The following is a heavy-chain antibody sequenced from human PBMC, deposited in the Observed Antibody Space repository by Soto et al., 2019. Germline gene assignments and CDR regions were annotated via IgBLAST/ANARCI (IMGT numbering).Heavy chain of an antibody. CDR3: ARCIQGDYYYGMDV. D-gene: IGHD5-18*01. Sequence: QAQLVQSGAEVRQPGASVKVSCKASGYTFYSHSISWVRKATGQGLEWMGRINADYGNTQYAQKFRGRVTMTTDTPTTTVYMELTNLRSDDTAVYYCARCIQGDYYYGMDVWGQGTTVTVSS. CDR2: INADYGNT. V-gene: IGHV1-18*01. CDR1: GYTFYSHS. J-gene: IGHJ6*02.